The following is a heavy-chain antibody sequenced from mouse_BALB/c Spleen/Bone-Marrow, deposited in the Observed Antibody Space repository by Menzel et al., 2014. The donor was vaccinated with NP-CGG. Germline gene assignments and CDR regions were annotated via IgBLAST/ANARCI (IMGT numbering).Heavy chain of an antibody. CDR1: GYTFTDYA. D-gene: IGHD1-1*01. CDR3: ARRPYGSSYDFDY. J-gene: IGHJ2*01. Sequence: GQLQQSGPELVRPGVSVKISCKGSGYTFTDYAMHWVKQSHAKSLEWIGVISTYSGNTNYNQKFKGKATMTADKSSSTAYMELARLTSEDSAIYYCARRPYGSSYDFDYWGQGTTLTVSS. V-gene: IGHV1-67*01. CDR2: ISTYSGNT.